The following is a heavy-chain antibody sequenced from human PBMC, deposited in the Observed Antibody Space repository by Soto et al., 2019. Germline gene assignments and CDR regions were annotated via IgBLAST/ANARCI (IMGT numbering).Heavy chain of an antibody. J-gene: IGHJ4*02. Sequence: PGESLKISCETSGYSFTNFWISWVRQMPGKGLEWMGRIDPSDSYTNFSTPFQGHLTFSADESITTPYQQWSSLKGSYTAMYSWARHPHPDSPCMVVTTLWLDYWGQGTLVTDAS. CDR1: GYSFTNFW. CDR2: IDPSDSYT. D-gene: IGHD2-21*02. CDR3: ARHPHPDSPCMVVTTLWLDY. V-gene: IGHV5-10-1*01.